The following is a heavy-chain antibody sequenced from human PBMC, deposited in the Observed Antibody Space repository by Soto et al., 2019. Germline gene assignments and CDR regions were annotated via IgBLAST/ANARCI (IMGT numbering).Heavy chain of an antibody. CDR3: ARADYGGRQGAFDI. J-gene: IGHJ3*02. CDR1: GYTFTTYG. D-gene: IGHD4-17*01. V-gene: IGHV1-18*01. CDR2: ISGYNGKT. Sequence: ASVKVSCKASGYTFTTYGITWVRQAPGQGLEWMGWISGYNGKTKYAQKLQGRVTMTTDTSTSTAYMELRSLRSDDTAVYYCARADYGGRQGAFDIWGQGTMVTVSS.